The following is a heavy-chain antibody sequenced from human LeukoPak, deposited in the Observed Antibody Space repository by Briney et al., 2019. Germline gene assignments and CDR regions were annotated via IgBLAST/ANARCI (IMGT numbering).Heavy chain of an antibody. V-gene: IGHV3-30*02. D-gene: IGHD3-10*01. CDR3: AKDQSKGYYYDSGKTYFDY. CDR2: IRYDGSNK. Sequence: PGGTLRLSCAASGFTFSSYGMHWVRQAPDKGLEWVAFIRYDGSNKYYADSVKGRFTISRDNSKNTLYLQMNSLRAEDTAVYYCAKDQSKGYYYDSGKTYFDYWGQGTLVTVSS. J-gene: IGHJ4*02. CDR1: GFTFSSYG.